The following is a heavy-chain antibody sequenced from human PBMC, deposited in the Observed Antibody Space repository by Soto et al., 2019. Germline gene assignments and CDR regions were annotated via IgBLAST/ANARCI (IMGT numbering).Heavy chain of an antibody. J-gene: IGHJ4*02. CDR3: ARFSYGENYYDSSGYQY. D-gene: IGHD3-22*01. Sequence: PSETLSLTCAVYGGSFSGYYWSWIRQPPGKGLEWIGEINHSGSTNYNPSLKSRVTISVDTSKNQFSLKLSSVTAADTAVYYCARFSYGENYYDSSGYQYWGQGTLVTVS. CDR2: INHSGST. V-gene: IGHV4-34*01. CDR1: GGSFSGYY.